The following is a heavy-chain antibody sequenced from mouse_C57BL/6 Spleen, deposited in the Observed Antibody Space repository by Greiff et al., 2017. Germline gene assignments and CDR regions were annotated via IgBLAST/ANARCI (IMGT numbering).Heavy chain of an antibody. D-gene: IGHD4-1*01. V-gene: IGHV5-4*01. CDR3: ARDRRVRTGSFDY. CDR2: ISDGGSYT. J-gene: IGHJ2*01. Sequence: EVMLVESGGGLVKPGGSLKLSCAASGFTFSSYAMSWVRQTPEKRLEWVATISDGGSYTYYPDNVKGRFTISRDNAKNNRYLQMSHLKSEDTAMYYCARDRRVRTGSFDYWGQGTTLTVSS. CDR1: GFTFSSYA.